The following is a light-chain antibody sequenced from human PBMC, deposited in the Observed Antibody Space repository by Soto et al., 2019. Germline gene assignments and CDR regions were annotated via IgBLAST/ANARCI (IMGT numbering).Light chain of an antibody. Sequence: QSVLTQPPSASGTPGQRVTISCSGSSSNIGSNTVNWYQQLPGTGPKLLIYRHNQRPSEVPDRFAVSKSGTSASLAISGLQSEDEAAYYSSTWDDSLDGYVFATGTKLTVL. CDR1: SSNIGSNT. CDR3: STWDDSLDGYV. V-gene: IGLV1-44*01. CDR2: RHN. J-gene: IGLJ1*01.